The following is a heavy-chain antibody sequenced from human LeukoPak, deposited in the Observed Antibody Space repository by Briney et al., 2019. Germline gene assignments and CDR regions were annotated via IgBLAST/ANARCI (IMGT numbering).Heavy chain of an antibody. CDR3: ARDRSSNGYLDY. D-gene: IGHD5-18*01. J-gene: IGHJ4*02. CDR1: GASISSGGFF. Sequence: SETLSLTCTVSGASISSGGFFWSWIRQHPGKGLEWIGNIYYSGNTDYNPSLKSRVTISVDTSKNHFSLKLSSVTAADTAVYYCARDRSSNGYLDYWGQGTLVTVSS. CDR2: IYYSGNT. V-gene: IGHV4-31*03.